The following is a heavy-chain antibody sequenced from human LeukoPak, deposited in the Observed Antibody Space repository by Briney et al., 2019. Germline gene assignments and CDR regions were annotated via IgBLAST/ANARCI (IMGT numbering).Heavy chain of an antibody. J-gene: IGHJ4*02. D-gene: IGHD1-26*01. V-gene: IGHV3-21*01. CDR1: GFTFSSYS. Sequence: GSLRLSCAASGFTFSSYSMNWVRQAPGKGLEWVSSISSSSSYIYYADSVKGRFTISRDNAKNSLYLQMNSLRAEDTAVYYCARLDSGSSHFDYWGQGTLVTVSS. CDR2: ISSSSSYI. CDR3: ARLDSGSSHFDY.